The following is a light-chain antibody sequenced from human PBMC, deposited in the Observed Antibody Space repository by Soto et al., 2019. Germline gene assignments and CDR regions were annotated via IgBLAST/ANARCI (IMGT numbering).Light chain of an antibody. Sequence: QAVVTQPPSASGTPGQGVTISCSGSSSNIGANTVNWYQQLPGTAPKLLIYSNNLRPSGVPDRFSGSKSGTSASLAISGLWSEYEADYHCASWDDSLNGVVFGGGTNLTV. CDR2: SNN. V-gene: IGLV1-44*01. J-gene: IGLJ2*01. CDR1: SSNIGANT. CDR3: ASWDDSLNGVV.